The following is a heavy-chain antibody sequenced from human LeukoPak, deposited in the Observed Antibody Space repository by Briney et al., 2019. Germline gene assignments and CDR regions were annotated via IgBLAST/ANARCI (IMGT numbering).Heavy chain of an antibody. Sequence: SETLSLTCAVPVGSISSYYWSWIRQPPGKGLEWIGYIYYSGSTNYNPSLKSRVTISVDTSKNQFSLKLSSVTAADTDVYYCASFDYDSSGYYPNFDYWGQGTLVTVSS. CDR2: IYYSGST. CDR3: ASFDYDSSGYYPNFDY. J-gene: IGHJ4*02. CDR1: VGSISSYY. D-gene: IGHD3-22*01. V-gene: IGHV4-59*01.